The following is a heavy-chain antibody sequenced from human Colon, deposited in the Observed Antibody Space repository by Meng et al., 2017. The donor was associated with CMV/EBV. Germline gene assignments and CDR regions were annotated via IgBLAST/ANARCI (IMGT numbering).Heavy chain of an antibody. CDR2: INSDGTSA. V-gene: IGHV3-74*01. J-gene: IGHJ4*02. D-gene: IGHD1-26*01. CDR1: GFTFSIYW. Sequence: CAASGFTFSIYWMHWDRQVPGKGLVWVSRINSDGTSASYADSVQGRFTISRDNAKSTLYLQMDSLRAEDTAVYYCARGYSGTYRADYWGQGTLVTVSS. CDR3: ARGYSGTYRADY.